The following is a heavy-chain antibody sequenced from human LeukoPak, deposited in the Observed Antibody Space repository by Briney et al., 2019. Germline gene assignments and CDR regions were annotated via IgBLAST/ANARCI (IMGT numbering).Heavy chain of an antibody. Sequence: SETLSLTCTVCGGSINSYYGMWLRQPAGKALEWIGRIYTSGSTNYNASLKSRVSMSVDTSKNQFSLELSSVTAADTAVFYCARENSGSYREFDYWGQGTLVTVSS. CDR2: IYTSGST. CDR1: GGSINSYY. J-gene: IGHJ4*02. CDR3: ARENSGSYREFDY. V-gene: IGHV4-4*07. D-gene: IGHD1-26*01.